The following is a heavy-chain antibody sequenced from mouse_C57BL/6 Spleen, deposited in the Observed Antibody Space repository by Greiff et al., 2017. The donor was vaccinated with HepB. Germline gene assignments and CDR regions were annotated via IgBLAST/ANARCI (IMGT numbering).Heavy chain of an antibody. J-gene: IGHJ3*01. CDR3: ARPRKLANSFAY. Sequence: QRVESGPELVKPGASVKISCKASGYAFSSSWMNWVKQRPGKGLEWIGRIYPGDGDTNYNGKFKGKATLTADKSSSTAYMQLSSLTSEDSAVYFCARPRKLANSFAYWGQGTLVTVSA. CDR1: GYAFSSSW. V-gene: IGHV1-82*01. D-gene: IGHD3-1*01. CDR2: IYPGDGDT.